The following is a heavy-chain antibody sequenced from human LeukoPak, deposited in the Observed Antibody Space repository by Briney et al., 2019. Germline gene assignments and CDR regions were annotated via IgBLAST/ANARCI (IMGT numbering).Heavy chain of an antibody. V-gene: IGHV3-49*03. Sequence: PGGSLRLSCTASGFTLGDYAMSWFRQAPGKGLEWVGFIRSKAYGGTTEYAASVKGRFTISRDDSKSIAYLQMNSLRTEDTAVYYCTRTFYGDYGRDWGQGTLVTVSS. D-gene: IGHD4-17*01. CDR2: IRSKAYGGTT. CDR1: GFTLGDYA. CDR3: TRTFYGDYGRD. J-gene: IGHJ4*02.